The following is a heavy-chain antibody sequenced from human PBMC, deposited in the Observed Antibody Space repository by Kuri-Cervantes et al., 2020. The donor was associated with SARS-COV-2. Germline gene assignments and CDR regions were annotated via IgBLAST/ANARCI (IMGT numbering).Heavy chain of an antibody. J-gene: IGHJ4*02. V-gene: IGHV4-59*11. CDR2: IYYSGST. D-gene: IGHD6-6*01. CDR3: ARVSRGSSSGIYYFDY. CDR1: GGSISSHY. Sequence: GSLRLSCTVSGGSISSHYWSWIRQPPGKGLEWIGYIYYSGSTNYNPSLKSRVTISVDTSKNQFSLKLSSVTAADTAVYYCARVSRGSSSGIYYFDYWGQGTLVTVSS.